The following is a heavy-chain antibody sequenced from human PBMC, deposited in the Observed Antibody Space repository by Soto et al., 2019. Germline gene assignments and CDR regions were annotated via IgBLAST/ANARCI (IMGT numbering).Heavy chain of an antibody. V-gene: IGHV5-51*01. D-gene: IGHD1-26*01. J-gene: IGHJ6*02. CDR3: ASQSSGSYYYYYGMDV. CDR1: GYSFTSYW. Sequence: GESLKISCKGSGYSFTSYWIGWVRQMPGKGLEWMGIIYPGDSDTRYSPSFQGQVTISADKSISTAYLQWSSLKASDPAMYYCASQSSGSYYYYYGMDVWGQGTTVTVSS. CDR2: IYPGDSDT.